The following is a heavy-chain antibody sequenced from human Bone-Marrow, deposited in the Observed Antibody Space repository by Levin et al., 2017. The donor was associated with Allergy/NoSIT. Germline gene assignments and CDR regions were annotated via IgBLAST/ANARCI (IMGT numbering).Heavy chain of an antibody. CDR1: GYTFTNNW. D-gene: IGHD3-3*01. J-gene: IGHJ4*02. CDR3: ARGNYDFWSGNYHSFDY. V-gene: IGHV5-51*01. CDR2: VYPTDSSA. Sequence: GESLKISCQASGYTFTNNWIGWVRQVPGKGLEWMGIVYPTDSSATYGPSFQGQVTMSVDKSISTAYLQWSRLQASDTAIYYCARGNYDFWSGNYHSFDYWGQGTLLSVSS.